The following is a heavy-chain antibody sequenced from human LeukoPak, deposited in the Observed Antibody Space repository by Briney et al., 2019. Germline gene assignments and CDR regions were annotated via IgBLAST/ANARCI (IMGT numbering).Heavy chain of an antibody. CDR2: IYYSGNT. J-gene: IGHJ5*02. CDR1: GGSISSSSYY. CDR3: ARRLFQLLGGWFDP. D-gene: IGHD2-2*01. Sequence: PSETLSLTCTVSGGSISSSSYYWGWIRQPPGTGLEWIGGIYYSGNTYYNPSLKSRVTMSVDTSRDQFSLKLSSVTAADTAVYYCARRLFQLLGGWFDPWGQGTLVTVSS. V-gene: IGHV4-39*01.